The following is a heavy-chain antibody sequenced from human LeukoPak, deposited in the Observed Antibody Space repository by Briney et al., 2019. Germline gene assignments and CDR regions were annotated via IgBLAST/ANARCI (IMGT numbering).Heavy chain of an antibody. J-gene: IGHJ4*02. CDR3: ARSMYGGNSLSDY. CDR1: GGSISSYY. D-gene: IGHD4-23*01. Sequence: NPSETLSLTCTVSGGSISSYYWSWIRQPPGKGLEWIGYIYYSGSTKYNPSLKSRVTISVDTSKNQFSLKLSSVTAADTAVYYCARSMYGGNSLSDYWGQGTLVTVSS. V-gene: IGHV4-59*01. CDR2: IYYSGST.